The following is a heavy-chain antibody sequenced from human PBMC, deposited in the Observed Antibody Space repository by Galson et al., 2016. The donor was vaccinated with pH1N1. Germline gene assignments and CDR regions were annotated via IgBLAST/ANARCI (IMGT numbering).Heavy chain of an antibody. Sequence: SLRLSCAASGFIFSDYWMSWVRQAPGKGLGWVAKINQDGSRKYYVDSMKGRCTISRDNAKNSLSLQMNSLRVEDTAIYYCATEDYYTSLYWGQGILVTVSS. CDR1: GFIFSDYW. V-gene: IGHV3-7*01. CDR2: INQDGSRK. D-gene: IGHD1-26*01. J-gene: IGHJ4*02. CDR3: ATEDYYTSLY.